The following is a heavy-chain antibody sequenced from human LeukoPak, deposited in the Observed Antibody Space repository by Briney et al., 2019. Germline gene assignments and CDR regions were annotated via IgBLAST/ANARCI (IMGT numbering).Heavy chain of an antibody. D-gene: IGHD3-22*01. Sequence: GESLKISCKGSGYSFTSYWIGWVRQLPGKGLEWMGIIYPGDSDTRYSPSFQGQVTISADKSISTAYLQWSSLKASDTAMYYCARGAYYYDSSGYPSYFQHWGQGTLVTVSS. CDR3: ARGAYYYDSSGYPSYFQH. CDR1: GYSFTSYW. V-gene: IGHV5-51*01. J-gene: IGHJ1*01. CDR2: IYPGDSDT.